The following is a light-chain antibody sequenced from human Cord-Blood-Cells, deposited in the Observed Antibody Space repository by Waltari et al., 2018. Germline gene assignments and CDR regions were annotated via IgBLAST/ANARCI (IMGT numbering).Light chain of an antibody. CDR1: QSISSY. CDR3: QQSYSTPHS. J-gene: IGKJ2*03. Sequence: DIQMTQSPSSLSASVGDRVTLTCRASQSISSYLNWYQQKPGKAPKLLIYAASSLQSGVPSRFSGSGSGTDFTLTISRLQPEDFATYYCQQSYSTPHSFGQGTKLEIK. V-gene: IGKV1-39*01. CDR2: AAS.